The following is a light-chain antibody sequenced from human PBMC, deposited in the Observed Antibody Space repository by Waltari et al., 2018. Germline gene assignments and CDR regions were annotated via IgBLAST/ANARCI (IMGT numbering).Light chain of an antibody. CDR3: TSFRSGASWV. Sequence: QSALTQPASVSGSPGQSIIISCAGTNTDVGAYNYVTWFPHHPRQPPTLIIHDVNKRPSGVSSRFSASTSDNTASRTISGLQAEDEANYYCTSFRSGASWVFGGGTTLTVL. CDR2: DVN. J-gene: IGLJ3*02. V-gene: IGLV2-14*03. CDR1: NTDVGAYNY.